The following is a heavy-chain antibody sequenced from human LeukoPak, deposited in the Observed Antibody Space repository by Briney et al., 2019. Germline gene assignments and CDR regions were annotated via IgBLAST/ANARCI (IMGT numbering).Heavy chain of an antibody. CDR2: IYTGGST. J-gene: IGHJ5*02. Sequence: QPGGSLRLSCAASGFTVSSNHMSWVRQAPGKGLEWVSVIYTGGSTYYADSVKGRSTISRDNSKNTLYLQMNSLRAEDTALYHCARGGAYPHNWFDPWGQGTLVTVSS. CDR3: ARGGAYPHNWFDP. V-gene: IGHV3-66*02. CDR1: GFTVSSNH.